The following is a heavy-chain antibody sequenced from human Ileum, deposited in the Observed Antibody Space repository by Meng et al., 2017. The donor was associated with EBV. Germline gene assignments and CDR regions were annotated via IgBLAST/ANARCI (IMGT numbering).Heavy chain of an antibody. CDR3: ARAGNGGSYYFTY. CDR2: ISAYNGNT. V-gene: IGHV1-18*01. D-gene: IGHD1-26*01. CDR1: GYTFSNYG. J-gene: IGHJ4*02. Sequence: LGPLGAKLKKPGDSVKASCKASGYTFSNYGISWLRQAPGQGLEWMGWISAYNGNTNYAQNLQGRVTMTTDTSTGTAYMEVRSLRSDDTAVYYCARAGNGGSYYFTYWGQGTLVTVSS.